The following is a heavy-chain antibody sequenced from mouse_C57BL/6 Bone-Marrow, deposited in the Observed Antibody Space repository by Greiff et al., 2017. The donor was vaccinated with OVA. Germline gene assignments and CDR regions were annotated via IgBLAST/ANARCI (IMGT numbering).Heavy chain of an antibody. D-gene: IGHD1-1*01. V-gene: IGHV5-15*01. J-gene: IGHJ4*01. CDR2: ISNLAYII. CDR1: GFTFSNYG. Sequence: EVKLMESGAGLVQPGGSLKLSCAASGFTFSNYGLPWVRPAPRKGPEWVAFISNLAYIISYADTVTGRFTSTGENAKNTLYLEMSSLRSEATAMYYGARRYYYGSYAMDYWGQGTSVTVSS. CDR3: ARRYYYGSYAMDY.